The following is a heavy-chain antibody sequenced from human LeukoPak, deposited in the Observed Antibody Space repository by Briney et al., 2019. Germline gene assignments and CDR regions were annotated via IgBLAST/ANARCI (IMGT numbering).Heavy chain of an antibody. V-gene: IGHV3-7*01. CDR1: GFTFSSYW. CDR3: ARDPVEWELLLDY. CDR2: MNIDGSEK. J-gene: IGHJ4*02. Sequence: PGGSLRLSCAASGFTFSSYWMNWLRQAPGKRLEWVANMNIDGSEKYYADSVKGRFSISRDNARNSVCLQMASLRVEDTAVYYCARDPVEWELLLDYWGQGTLVTVSS. D-gene: IGHD1-26*01.